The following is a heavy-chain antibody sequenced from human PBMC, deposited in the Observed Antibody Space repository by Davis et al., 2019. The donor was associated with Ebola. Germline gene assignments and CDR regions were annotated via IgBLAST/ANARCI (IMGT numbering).Heavy chain of an antibody. D-gene: IGHD6-19*01. Sequence: GESLKISCAASGFTFSSYSMHWVRQAPGKGLEWVAVIWYDGSNKYYADSVKGRFTISRDNSKNTLYLQMNSLRAEDTAVYYCAKGGGYSSGWSDYWGQGTLVTVSS. CDR1: GFTFSSYS. CDR3: AKGGGYSSGWSDY. J-gene: IGHJ4*02. V-gene: IGHV3-33*06. CDR2: IWYDGSNK.